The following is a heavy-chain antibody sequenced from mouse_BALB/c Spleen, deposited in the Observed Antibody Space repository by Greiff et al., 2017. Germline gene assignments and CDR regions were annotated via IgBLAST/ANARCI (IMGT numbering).Heavy chain of an antibody. Sequence: EVQLQQSGAELVKPGASVKLSCTASGLNIKDTYMHWVKQRPEQGLEWIGRIDPANGNTKYDPKFQGKATITADTSSNTAYLQLSSLTSEDTAVYYCARSYYYGSSWGFAYWGQGTLVTVSA. D-gene: IGHD1-1*01. CDR2: IDPANGNT. J-gene: IGHJ3*01. CDR3: ARSYYYGSSWGFAY. V-gene: IGHV14-3*02. CDR1: GLNIKDTY.